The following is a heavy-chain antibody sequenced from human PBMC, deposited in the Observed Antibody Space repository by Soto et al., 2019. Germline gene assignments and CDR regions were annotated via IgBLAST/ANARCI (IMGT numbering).Heavy chain of an antibody. J-gene: IGHJ5*02. V-gene: IGHV4-39*01. Sequence: SETLSLTCTVSGGSISSSTYYWGWIRQPPGKGLEWIGSFYYSGSTYYNPSLKSRVTVSVDTSKNQFSLNLSSVTAADTAVYYCARQVVGATTGWFDPWGQGTLVTV. CDR1: GGSISSSTYY. D-gene: IGHD1-26*01. CDR2: FYYSGST. CDR3: ARQVVGATTGWFDP.